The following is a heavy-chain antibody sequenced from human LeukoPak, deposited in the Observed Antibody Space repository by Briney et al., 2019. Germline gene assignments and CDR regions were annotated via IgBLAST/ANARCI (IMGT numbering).Heavy chain of an antibody. CDR2: IYYSGST. Sequence: PSETLSLTCTVSGGSISSYYWGWIRQPPGKGLEWIGYIYYSGSTNYNPSLKSRVTISVDTSKNQFSLKLSSVTAADTAVYYCAREAVADYYYYGMDVWGKGTTVTVSS. J-gene: IGHJ6*04. D-gene: IGHD6-19*01. CDR3: AREAVADYYYYGMDV. CDR1: GGSISSYY. V-gene: IGHV4-59*01.